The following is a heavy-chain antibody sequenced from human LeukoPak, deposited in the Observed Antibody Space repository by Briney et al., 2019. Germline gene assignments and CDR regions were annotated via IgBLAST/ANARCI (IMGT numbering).Heavy chain of an antibody. CDR3: ARTFSGSYYYYGMDV. CDR2: IYYSGST. CDR1: GGSISSGGYS. D-gene: IGHD1-26*01. J-gene: IGHJ6*02. V-gene: IGHV4-61*08. Sequence: PSETLSLTCAVSGGSISSGGYSWSWIRQPPGKGLEWIGYIYYSGSTNYNPSLKSRVTISVDTSKNQFSLKLSSVTAADTAIYYCARTFSGSYYYYGMDVWGQGTTVTVSS.